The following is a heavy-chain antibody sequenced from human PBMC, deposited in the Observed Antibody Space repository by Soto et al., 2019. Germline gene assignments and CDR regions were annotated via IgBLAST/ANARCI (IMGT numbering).Heavy chain of an antibody. CDR2: IIPSFGTA. CDR3: ASTEQCLVPWFDP. D-gene: IGHD6-19*01. V-gene: IGHV1-69*14. Sequence: QVQLVQSGAEVKKPGSSVKVSCKASGGMFGTFGISWVRQAPGQGLEWMGGIIPSFGTANYAKQFQDRVTITADKSTNTAYMELSSLRSDDTAVYYCASTEQCLVPWFDPWGQGTLVTVSS. CDR1: GGMFGTFG. J-gene: IGHJ5*02.